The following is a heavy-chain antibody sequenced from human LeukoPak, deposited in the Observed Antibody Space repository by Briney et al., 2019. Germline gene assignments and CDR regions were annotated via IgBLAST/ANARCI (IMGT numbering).Heavy chain of an antibody. CDR1: GSSISSSSYY. Sequence: SETLSLTCTVSGSSISSSSYYWGWIRQPPGKGLEWIGSIYYSGCTYYNPSLKSRVTISVDTSKNQFSLKLSSVTAADTAVYYCATRLRWLQLRRDWYFDLWGRGTLVTVSS. J-gene: IGHJ2*01. CDR2: IYYSGCT. V-gene: IGHV4-39*01. CDR3: ATRLRWLQLRRDWYFDL. D-gene: IGHD5-24*01.